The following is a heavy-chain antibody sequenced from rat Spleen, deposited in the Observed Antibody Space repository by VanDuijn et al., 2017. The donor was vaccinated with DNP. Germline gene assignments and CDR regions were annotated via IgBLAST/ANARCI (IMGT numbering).Heavy chain of an antibody. Sequence: EVQLVETGGGLVQPGGSLKLSCVASGFKFSSYWMYWVRQVPGKGLEWVASIRTDGGSTHYPDSLKGRFTISTDNAENTVYLQMNSLRSEDTATYYCAKDRDGGFAMDAWGQGTSVTVSS. J-gene: IGHJ4*01. CDR2: IRTDGGST. CDR3: AKDRDGGFAMDA. D-gene: IGHD1-11*01. V-gene: IGHV5-58*01. CDR1: GFKFSSYW.